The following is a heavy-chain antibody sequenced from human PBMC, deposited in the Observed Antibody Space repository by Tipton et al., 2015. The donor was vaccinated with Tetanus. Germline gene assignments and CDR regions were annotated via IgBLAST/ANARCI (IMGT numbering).Heavy chain of an antibody. J-gene: IGHJ4*02. CDR2: ISYDGSNK. CDR1: GFTFSSYA. D-gene: IGHD3-10*01. CDR3: ARGGYYYGSGTRSGFDY. Sequence: SLRLSCAASGFTFSSYAMHWVRQAPGKGLEWVAVISYDGSNKYYADSVKGRFTISRDNSKNTLYLQMNSLRAEDTAVYYCARGGYYYGSGTRSGFDYWGQGTLVTVSS. V-gene: IGHV3-30-3*01.